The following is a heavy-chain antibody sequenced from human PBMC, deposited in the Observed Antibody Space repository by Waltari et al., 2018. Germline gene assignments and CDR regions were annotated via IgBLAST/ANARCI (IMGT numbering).Heavy chain of an antibody. D-gene: IGHD3-16*01. CDR3: ARGVGGYDYIWGSYDFDY. CDR2: IYHSGST. Sequence: QVQLQESGPGLVKPSETLSLTCTVSGYSISSGYYWGWIRQPPGKGLEWIGSIYHSGSTYYNPSLKSRVTISVDTSKNQFSLKLSSVTAADTAVYYCARGVGGYDYIWGSYDFDYWGQGTLVTVSS. CDR1: GYSISSGYY. J-gene: IGHJ4*02. V-gene: IGHV4-38-2*02.